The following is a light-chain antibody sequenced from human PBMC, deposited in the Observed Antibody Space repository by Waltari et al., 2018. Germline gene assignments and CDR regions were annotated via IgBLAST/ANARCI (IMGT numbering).Light chain of an antibody. Sequence: LGASVKLTCTLSSGHSSYAIAWHQQQPEKGPRYLMKLNSDGSHSKGDGIPDRFSGSSSGAERYLTISSLQSEDEADYYCQTWGTDIVVFGGGTKLTVL. CDR2: LNSDGSH. CDR3: QTWGTDIVV. V-gene: IGLV4-69*01. CDR1: SGHSSYA. J-gene: IGLJ2*01.